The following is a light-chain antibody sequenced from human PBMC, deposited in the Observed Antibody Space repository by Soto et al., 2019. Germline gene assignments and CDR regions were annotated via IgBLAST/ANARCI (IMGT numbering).Light chain of an antibody. CDR1: SSDVGGYNY. CDR2: EVS. J-gene: IGLJ1*01. V-gene: IGLV2-8*01. CDR3: SSYGGSTV. Sequence: QSVLTQPPSASGSPGQSVAISCTGTSSDVGGYNYVSWYQQHPGKAPKLVIYEVSKRPSGVPDRFSGSKSGNTASLTVSGLQAEDEADYYCSSYGGSTVFGTGTKVTLL.